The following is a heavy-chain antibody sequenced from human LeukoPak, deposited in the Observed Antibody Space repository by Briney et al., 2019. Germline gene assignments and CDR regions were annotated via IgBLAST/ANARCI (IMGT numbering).Heavy chain of an antibody. CDR1: GGSISSSSYY. CDR3: ARLGVRYTTSSWWFDP. J-gene: IGHJ5*02. V-gene: IGHV4-39*01. CDR2: IYYSGST. D-gene: IGHD6-6*01. Sequence: PSETLSLTCTVSGGSISSSSYYWGWIRQPPGKGLEWIGSIYYSGSTYYNPSLKSRVTISVDTSKNQFSLKLSSVTAADTAVYYCARLGVRYTTSSWWFDPWGQGILVTVSS.